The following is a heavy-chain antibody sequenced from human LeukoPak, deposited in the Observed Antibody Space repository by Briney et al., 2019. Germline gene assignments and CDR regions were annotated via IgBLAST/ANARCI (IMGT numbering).Heavy chain of an antibody. D-gene: IGHD5-18*01. CDR3: ARVGGYIYGYPDY. Sequence: SETLSLTCTVSGGSISSYYWSWVRQPPGKGLEWVGYIYYSGSTNYNPSLKSRVTISVDTSKNQFSAKKSSVPAADTAVYLWARVGGYIYGYPDYWGPGTPVTLSP. CDR2: IYYSGST. CDR1: GGSISSYY. J-gene: IGHJ4*02. V-gene: IGHV4-59*01.